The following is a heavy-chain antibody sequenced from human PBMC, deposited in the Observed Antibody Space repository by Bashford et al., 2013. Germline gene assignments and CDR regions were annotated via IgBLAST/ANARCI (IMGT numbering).Heavy chain of an antibody. V-gene: IGHV3-30*18. CDR3: AKEVGFDYYYYYGMDV. J-gene: IGHJ6*02. CDR2: ISYDGSNK. D-gene: IGHD3-10*01. Sequence: VRQAPGKGLEWVAVISYDGSNKYYADSVKGRFTISRDNSKNTLYLQMNSLRAEDTAVYYCAKEVGFDYYYYYGMDVWGQGTTVTVSS.